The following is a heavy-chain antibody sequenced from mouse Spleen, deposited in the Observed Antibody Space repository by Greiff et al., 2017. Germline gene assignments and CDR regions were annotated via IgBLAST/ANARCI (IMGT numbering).Heavy chain of an antibody. CDR3: ALITTVVAPGFAY. V-gene: IGHV1S81*02. Sequence: VQLQQPGAELVKPGASVKLSCKASGYTFTSYWMHWVKQRPGQGLEWIGEINPSNGRTNYNEKFKSKATLTVDKSSSTAYMQLSSLTSEDSAVYYCALITTVVAPGFAYWGQGTLVTVSA. J-gene: IGHJ3*01. CDR1: GYTFTSYW. CDR2: INPSNGRT. D-gene: IGHD1-1*01.